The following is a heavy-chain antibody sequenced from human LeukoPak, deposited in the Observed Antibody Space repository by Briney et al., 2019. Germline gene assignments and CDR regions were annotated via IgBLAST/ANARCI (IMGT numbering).Heavy chain of an antibody. J-gene: IGHJ4*02. D-gene: IGHD1-26*01. CDR2: IYYSGST. CDR1: GGSIFTDDIY. CDR3: ATGAGATFDY. Sequence: TSSETLSLTCTVSGGSIFTDDIYWSWIRQPPGRGLEWIGYIYYSGSTYYNPSLKSRVTILLDTSENHFSLKLTSVTAADTAVYYCATGAGATFDYWGQGTLVTVSS. V-gene: IGHV4-30-4*01.